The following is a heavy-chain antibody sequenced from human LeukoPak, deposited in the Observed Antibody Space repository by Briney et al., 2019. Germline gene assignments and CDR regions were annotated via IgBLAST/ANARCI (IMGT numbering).Heavy chain of an antibody. Sequence: PGGSLRLSCAASGFTFSSYWMSWVRQAPGKGLEWVANIKQDGSEKYYVDSVKGRFTISRDNSKNTLYLQMNSLRAEDTAVYYCAKDVGGWATLGYWGQGTLVTVSS. J-gene: IGHJ4*02. CDR3: AKDVGGWATLGY. V-gene: IGHV3-7*01. CDR2: IKQDGSEK. D-gene: IGHD3-16*01. CDR1: GFTFSSYW.